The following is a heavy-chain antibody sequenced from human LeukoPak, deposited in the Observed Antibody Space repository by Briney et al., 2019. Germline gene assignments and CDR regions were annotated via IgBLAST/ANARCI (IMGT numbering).Heavy chain of an antibody. CDR3: ARPRSPQWLPTTHYYYGMDV. CDR2: INPNSGGT. J-gene: IGHJ6*02. Sequence: ASVKVSCKASGYTFTGYYMHWVRQAPGQGLEWMGWINPNSGGTNYAQKFQGRVTMTRDTSISTAYMELSRLRSDDTAVYYCARPRSPQWLPTTHYYYGMDVWGQGTTVTVSS. CDR1: GYTFTGYY. V-gene: IGHV1-2*02. D-gene: IGHD3-22*01.